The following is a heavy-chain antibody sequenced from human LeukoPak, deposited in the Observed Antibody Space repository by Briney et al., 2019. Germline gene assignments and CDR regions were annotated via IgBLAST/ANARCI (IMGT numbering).Heavy chain of an antibody. CDR3: ARSLTTLTYEGY. D-gene: IGHD1-1*01. CDR1: GFTFGSYM. CDR2: INSGSTYT. V-gene: IGHV3-21*01. Sequence: GGSLRLSCAASGFTFGSYMMNWVRQAPGKGLEWVSSINSGSTYTYYTESVKGRFTVSRDNAKNSLFLQMNSLRAEDTAIYYCARSLTTLTYEGYWGQGTLVTVSS. J-gene: IGHJ4*02.